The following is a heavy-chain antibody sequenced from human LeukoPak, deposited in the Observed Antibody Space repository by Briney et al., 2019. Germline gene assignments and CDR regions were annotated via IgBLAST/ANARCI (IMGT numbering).Heavy chain of an antibody. V-gene: IGHV3-23*01. Sequence: PGGSLRLSCAASGFTFSSYAMSWVRQAPGKGLEWVSAISGSGGSTYYADSVKGRFTISRDNSKNTLYPQMNSLRAEDTAVYYRAKSAQRAVAGTIVDYWGQGTLVTVSS. D-gene: IGHD6-19*01. CDR3: AKSAQRAVAGTIVDY. J-gene: IGHJ4*02. CDR1: GFTFSSYA. CDR2: ISGSGGST.